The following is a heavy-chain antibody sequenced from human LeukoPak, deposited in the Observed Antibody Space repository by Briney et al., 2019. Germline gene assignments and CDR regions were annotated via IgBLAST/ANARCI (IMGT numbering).Heavy chain of an antibody. V-gene: IGHV3-21*01. J-gene: IGHJ6*02. CDR3: ARTSCRSSTSCYDIYYYGMDV. CDR2: ISSSSSYI. D-gene: IGHD2-2*01. Sequence: GGSLRLSCAASAFTFTSYSMNWVRQAPGKGLEWVSSISSSSSYIYYADSVKGRFTISRDNAKNSLHLQMNSLRAEDTAVYYCARTSCRSSTSCYDIYYYGMDVWGQGTTVTVSS. CDR1: AFTFTSYS.